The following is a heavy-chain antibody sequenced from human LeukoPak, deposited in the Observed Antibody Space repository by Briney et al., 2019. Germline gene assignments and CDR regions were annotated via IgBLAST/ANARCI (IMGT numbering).Heavy chain of an antibody. CDR3: TRESGAFSPFGF. D-gene: IGHD1-26*01. CDR1: GGSIMTNHW. J-gene: IGHJ4*02. Sequence: SETLSLTCKVSGGSIMTNHWWSWVRQPPNKGLEWIGEVHLSGATNYNPSLESRVTMSIDTSKNHLSLELTSVTAADTAMYYCTRESGAFSPFGFWGQGTLVTVSS. CDR2: VHLSGAT. V-gene: IGHV4-4*02.